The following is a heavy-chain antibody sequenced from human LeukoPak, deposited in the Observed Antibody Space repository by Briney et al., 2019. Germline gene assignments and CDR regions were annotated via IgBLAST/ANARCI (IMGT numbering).Heavy chain of an antibody. Sequence: SETLSLTCGVSGDSISSDGHSWSWIRQPPGKGLEWVGYIYHSGAAYHNPSLKSRLALSVDTSKNQFSLKLRSVTAADTAVYYCARLYGNYQNYFDYWGQGTLVTVSS. CDR1: GDSISSDGHS. CDR3: ARLYGNYQNYFDY. J-gene: IGHJ4*02. D-gene: IGHD1-7*01. CDR2: IYHSGAA. V-gene: IGHV4-30-4*07.